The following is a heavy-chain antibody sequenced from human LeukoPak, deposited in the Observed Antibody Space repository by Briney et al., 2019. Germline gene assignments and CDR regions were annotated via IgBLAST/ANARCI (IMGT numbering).Heavy chain of an antibody. CDR1: GGSISSYY. D-gene: IGHD3-3*01. CDR2: IYTSGST. V-gene: IGHV4-4*07. Sequence: PSETLSLTCTVSGGSISSYYWSWIRQPAGKGLEWIGRIYTSGSTNYNPSLKRRVTMSVDTSKNQFSLKLSSVTAADTAVYYCARDWGITIFGVSYEWFDPWGQGTLVTVSS. CDR3: ARDWGITIFGVSYEWFDP. J-gene: IGHJ5*02.